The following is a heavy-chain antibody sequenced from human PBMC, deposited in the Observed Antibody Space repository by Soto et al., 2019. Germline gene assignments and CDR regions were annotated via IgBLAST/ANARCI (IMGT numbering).Heavy chain of an antibody. Sequence: SETLSLTCTVSGGSISSSSYYWGWIRQPPGKGLEWIGSIYYSGSTYYNPSLKSRVTISVDTSKNQFSLKLSSVTAADTAVYYCARQLLTKWFDPWGQGTLVTVSS. V-gene: IGHV4-39*01. J-gene: IGHJ5*02. CDR1: GGSISSSSYY. CDR3: ARQLLTKWFDP. D-gene: IGHD2-15*01. CDR2: IYYSGST.